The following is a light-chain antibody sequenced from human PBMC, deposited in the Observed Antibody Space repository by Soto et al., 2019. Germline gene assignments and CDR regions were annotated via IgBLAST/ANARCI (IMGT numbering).Light chain of an antibody. J-gene: IGKJ1*01. Sequence: EIVLTQSPGTLSLSPGERATLSCRASQSVSSNYLAWYQQKTGQTPRLLIYIASNRAPGIPDRFSGSGSGTHFTLTISRVEPEDFALYYCQQYGSSPWTFGQGTKVEIK. CDR3: QQYGSSPWT. CDR2: IAS. CDR1: QSVSSNY. V-gene: IGKV3-20*01.